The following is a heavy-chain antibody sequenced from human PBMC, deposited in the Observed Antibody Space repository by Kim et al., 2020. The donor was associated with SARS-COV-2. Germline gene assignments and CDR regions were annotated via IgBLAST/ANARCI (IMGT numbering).Heavy chain of an antibody. J-gene: IGHJ3*02. V-gene: IGHV4-59*01. CDR1: GGSISSYY. Sequence: SETLSLTCTVSGGSISSYYWSWIRQPQGKGLEWIGYIHYSGSTNYNPSLKSRVTISLDTSKNQFSLKLSSVTAADTAVSYCARDWGDDAFDIWGQGTMVTVSS. CDR2: IHYSGST. D-gene: IGHD7-27*01. CDR3: ARDWGDDAFDI.